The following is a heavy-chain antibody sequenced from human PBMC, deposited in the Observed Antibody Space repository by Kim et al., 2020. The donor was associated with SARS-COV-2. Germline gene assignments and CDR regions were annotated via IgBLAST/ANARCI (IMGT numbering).Heavy chain of an antibody. J-gene: IGHJ6*02. V-gene: IGHV5-51*01. CDR1: GYSFTSYW. D-gene: IGHD4-4*01. CDR3: ASLTYSKRYYYYGMDV. Sequence: GESLKISCKGSGYSFTSYWIAWVRQMPGKGLEWMGIIYPGDSDTRYSPSFQGQVTISADKSISTAYLQWSSLKASDNAMYYCASLTYSKRYYYYGMDVWGQETTVSVSS. CDR2: IYPGDSDT.